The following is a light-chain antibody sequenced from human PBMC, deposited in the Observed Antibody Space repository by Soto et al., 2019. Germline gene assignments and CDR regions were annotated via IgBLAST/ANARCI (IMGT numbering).Light chain of an antibody. J-gene: IGLJ1*01. V-gene: IGLV2-14*01. CDR2: DVS. CDR3: YSSASNTSV. Sequence: QSALTQPASVSGSPGQSITISCTGTSSDVGGYNYVSWYQQHPGRAPKLLIYDVSDRPSGVSNRFSGSKSGNTASLTISGLQAEEEDYYCCYSSASNTSVFGAGTKLTVL. CDR1: SSDVGGYNY.